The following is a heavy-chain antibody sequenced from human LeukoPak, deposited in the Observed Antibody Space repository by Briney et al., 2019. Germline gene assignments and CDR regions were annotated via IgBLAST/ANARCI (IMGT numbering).Heavy chain of an antibody. J-gene: IGHJ4*02. Sequence: PGGSLRLSCAASGFTFSSYEMNWVRQAPGKGLEWVSYISSSGSTIYYADSVKGRFTISRDNAKNSLYLQMNSLRAEDTAVYYCARGSETIFGVVPGAIDYWGQGTLVTVSS. CDR1: GFTFSSYE. V-gene: IGHV3-48*03. CDR2: ISSSGSTI. CDR3: ARGSETIFGVVPGAIDY. D-gene: IGHD3-3*01.